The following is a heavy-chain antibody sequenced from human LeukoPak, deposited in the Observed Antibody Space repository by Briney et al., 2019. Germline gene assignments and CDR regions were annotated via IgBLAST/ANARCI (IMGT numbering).Heavy chain of an antibody. V-gene: IGHV3-7*03. J-gene: IGHJ4*02. CDR2: INQDGSKK. CDR1: GFTFNNYW. Sequence: GGSLRLSCATSGFTFNNYWMSWARQAPGRGLEWVANINQDGSKKDYVDSVKGRFTLSRDNAKNSLYLHINSLRAEDSGVYYCARDRVAVAGAGYYFDYWGPGTLVTVSS. D-gene: IGHD6-19*01. CDR3: ARDRVAVAGAGYYFDY.